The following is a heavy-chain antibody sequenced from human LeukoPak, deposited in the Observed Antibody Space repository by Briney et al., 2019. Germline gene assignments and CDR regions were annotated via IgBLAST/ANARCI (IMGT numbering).Heavy chain of an antibody. Sequence: PGGSLRLSCAASGFTFSNAWMSWVRQAPGKGLEWVGRIKSKTDGGTTDYAAPVKGRFTISRDDSKNTLYLQMNSLKTEDTAVYXCXTEIIRITMVRGVIIKSDYWGQGTLVTVSS. D-gene: IGHD3-10*01. V-gene: IGHV3-15*01. J-gene: IGHJ4*02. CDR1: GFTFSNAW. CDR3: XTEIIRITMVRGVIIKSDY. CDR2: IKSKTDGGTT.